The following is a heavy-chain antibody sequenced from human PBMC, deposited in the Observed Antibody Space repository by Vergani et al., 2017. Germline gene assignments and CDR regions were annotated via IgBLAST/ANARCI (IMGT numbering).Heavy chain of an antibody. CDR1: GGTFSSYA. V-gene: IGHV1-3*04. CDR3: ARVMSWAIDY. D-gene: IGHD1-26*01. Sequence: QVQLVQSGAEVKKPGSSVKVSCKASGGTFSSYAISWVRQAPGQRLEWMGWINTGNGNTKYSQKFQGRVTITRDTSASTAYMELSSLRSEDTAVYYCARVMSWAIDYWGQGTLVTVSS. J-gene: IGHJ4*02. CDR2: INTGNGNT.